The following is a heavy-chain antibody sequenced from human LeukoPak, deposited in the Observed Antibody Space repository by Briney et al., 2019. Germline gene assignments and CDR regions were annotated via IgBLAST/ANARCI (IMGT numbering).Heavy chain of an antibody. D-gene: IGHD3-16*01. V-gene: IGHV4-39*01. J-gene: IGHJ4*02. Sequence: SETLSLTCTVSGGSISSSSYYWGWIRQPPGKGLEWIGSIYYSGSTYYNPSLKSRVTISVDTSKNQFSLKLSSVTAADTAVYYCATIRRLKSEAPLDYWGQGTLVTVSS. CDR2: IYYSGST. CDR1: GGSISSSSYY. CDR3: ATIRRLKSEAPLDY.